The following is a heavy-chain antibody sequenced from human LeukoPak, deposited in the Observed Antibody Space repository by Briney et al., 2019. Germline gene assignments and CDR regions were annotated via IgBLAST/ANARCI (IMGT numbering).Heavy chain of an antibody. CDR3: ARDLISGPATHDS. CDR2: ITSGGST. CDR1: GFTVTNND. Sequence: GGSLRLSCAASGFTVTNNDMNWVRQAPGKGLEWVSVITSGGSTYFADSVKGRFTVSRDDSKNTLSLQMNSLRVEDTAVYYCARDLISGPATHDSWGQGALVTVSS. D-gene: IGHD2-15*01. J-gene: IGHJ4*02. V-gene: IGHV3-66*01.